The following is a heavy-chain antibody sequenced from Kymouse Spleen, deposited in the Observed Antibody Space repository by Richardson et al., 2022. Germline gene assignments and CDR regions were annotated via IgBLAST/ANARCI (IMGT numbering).Heavy chain of an antibody. D-gene: IGHD2-8*01. CDR1: GGSISSSSYY. CDR3: AREIVLMVYAIRGYFDY. J-gene: IGHJ4*02. Sequence: QLQLQESGPGLVKPSETLSLTCTVSGGSISSSSYYWGWIRQPPGKGLEWIGSIYYSGSTYYNPSLKSRVTISVDTSKNQFSLKLSSVTAADTAVYYCAREIVLMVYAIRGYFDYWGQGTLVTVSS. V-gene: IGHV4-39*01. CDR2: IYYSGST.